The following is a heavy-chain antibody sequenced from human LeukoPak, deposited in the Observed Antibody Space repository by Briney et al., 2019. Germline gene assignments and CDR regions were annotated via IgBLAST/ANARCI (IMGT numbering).Heavy chain of an antibody. V-gene: IGHV1-8*01. J-gene: IGHJ6*02. D-gene: IGHD3-10*01. CDR3: ARMITMVRGFFYHGMDV. Sequence: GASVKVSCKASGYTFTSYDINWVRQATGQGLEWMGWMNPNSGNTGYAQKFQGRVTMTRNTSISSAYMELSSLRSEDTAVYYCARMITMVRGFFYHGMDVWGQGTTVTVSS. CDR2: MNPNSGNT. CDR1: GYTFTSYD.